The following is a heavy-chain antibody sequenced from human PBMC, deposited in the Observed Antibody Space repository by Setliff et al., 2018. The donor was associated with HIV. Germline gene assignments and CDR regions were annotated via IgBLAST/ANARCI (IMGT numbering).Heavy chain of an antibody. CDR3: AKQYCGGDCYSDSYYYMDV. CDR1: GGSISSGHYY. J-gene: IGHJ6*03. V-gene: IGHV4-61*09. Sequence: SETLSLTCTVSGGSISSGHYYWSWIRQPAGKGLEWIGHIYSSGSTNYNPSLKSRVTISVDTSKNQFSLKLGSVTAADTAVYYCAKQYCGGDCYSDSYYYMDVWGKGTTVTVSS. D-gene: IGHD2-21*01. CDR2: IYSSGST.